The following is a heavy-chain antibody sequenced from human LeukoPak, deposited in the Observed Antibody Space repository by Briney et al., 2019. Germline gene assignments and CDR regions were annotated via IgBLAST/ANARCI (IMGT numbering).Heavy chain of an antibody. CDR1: GFTFSTYA. J-gene: IGHJ4*02. D-gene: IGHD3-22*01. Sequence: GGSLRLSCAASGFTFSTYAMAWVRQAPGKGLEWVSGISGSGGRTYYADFVEGRFSIFRDRCKNTLYFEMNILRAEDQAVDYCSKGSSAAALYYVAYRGQGTLVTVSS. CDR3: SKGSSAAALYYVAY. CDR2: ISGSGGRT. V-gene: IGHV3-23*01.